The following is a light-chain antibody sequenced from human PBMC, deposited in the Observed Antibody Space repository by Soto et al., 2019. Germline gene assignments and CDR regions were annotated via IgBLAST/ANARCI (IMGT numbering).Light chain of an antibody. CDR3: QQYNSSSPWT. CDR2: TAS. Sequence: DIQMTQSPSTLSASVGDRVTTTCRASQRISSWLAWYQQKPGKAPNILIYTASSLAVGVPSRFSGSGSGTEFTLTISSLQPDDFATYYCQQYNSSSPWTFGQGTKVEV. V-gene: IGKV1-5*03. CDR1: QRISSW. J-gene: IGKJ1*01.